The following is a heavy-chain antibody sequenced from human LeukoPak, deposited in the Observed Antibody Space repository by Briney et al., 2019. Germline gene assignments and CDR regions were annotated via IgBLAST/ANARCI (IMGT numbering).Heavy chain of an antibody. D-gene: IGHD2-15*01. J-gene: IGHJ4*02. V-gene: IGHV3-11*01. CDR2: ISSSGSTI. CDR1: GFTFSDYY. CDR3: ASRLRFCSGGSCYSGLAFDS. Sequence: GGSLRLSCAASGFTFSDYYMSWIRQAPGKGLEWVSYISSSGSTIYYADSVKGRFTISRDNAKNSLYLQMNSLTAEDTAVYYCASRLRFCSGGSCYSGLAFDSWGQGTLVTVSS.